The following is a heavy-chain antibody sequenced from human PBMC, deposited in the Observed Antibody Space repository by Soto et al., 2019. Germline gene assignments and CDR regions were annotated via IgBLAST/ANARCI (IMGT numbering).Heavy chain of an antibody. D-gene: IGHD3-10*01. Sequence: EVQLVESGGGLVQPGGSLRLSCAASGITFSDYWMSWVRQAPGKGLEWVANIKEDGSEKYYVDSVKGRFTISRDNAKNSRYMQMNSLRAEDTAVYYCARDYNREFDYWGQGTPVTVPS. CDR1: GITFSDYW. J-gene: IGHJ4*02. V-gene: IGHV3-7*05. CDR2: IKEDGSEK. CDR3: ARDYNREFDY.